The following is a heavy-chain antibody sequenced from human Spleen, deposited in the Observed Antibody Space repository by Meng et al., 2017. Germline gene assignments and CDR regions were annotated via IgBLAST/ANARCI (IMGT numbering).Heavy chain of an antibody. Sequence: SETLSLTCTVSGGSISSGSYYWSWIRQPAGKGLEWIGRIYTSGSTNSNPSLKSRVTISVDTSKNQFSLKLSSVTAADTAVYYCASQIVGARSGMGVWGQGTTVTVSS. J-gene: IGHJ6*02. V-gene: IGHV4-61*02. CDR1: GGSISSGSYY. CDR2: IYTSGST. CDR3: ASQIVGARSGMGV. D-gene: IGHD1-26*01.